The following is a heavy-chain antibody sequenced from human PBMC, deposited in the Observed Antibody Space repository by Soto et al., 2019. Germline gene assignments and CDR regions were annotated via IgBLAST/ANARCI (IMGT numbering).Heavy chain of an antibody. J-gene: IGHJ5*02. Sequence: QVQLVESGGGVVQPGRSLRLSCAASGFTFSSYGMHWVRQAPGKGLEWVAVISYDGSNKYYADSVKGRFTISRDNSKNTLYLQMNSLRAEDTAVYYCAKSGYSGSLLASFDPWGQGTLVTVSS. CDR1: GFTFSSYG. CDR2: ISYDGSNK. CDR3: AKSGYSGSLLASFDP. V-gene: IGHV3-30*18. D-gene: IGHD1-26*01.